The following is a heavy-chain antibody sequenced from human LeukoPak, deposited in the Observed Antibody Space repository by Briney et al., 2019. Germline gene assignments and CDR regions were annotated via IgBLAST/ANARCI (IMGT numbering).Heavy chain of an antibody. J-gene: IGHJ4*02. CDR3: ARDDVGIAAAGGIY. Sequence: SETLSLTCTVSGGSISSYYWSWIRQPPGKGLEWIGYIYYSGSTNYNPSLKSRVTISVDTSKNQFSLKLSSVTAADTAVYYCARDDVGIAAAGGIYWGQGTLVTVSS. V-gene: IGHV4-59*12. CDR2: IYYSGST. D-gene: IGHD6-13*01. CDR1: GGSISSYY.